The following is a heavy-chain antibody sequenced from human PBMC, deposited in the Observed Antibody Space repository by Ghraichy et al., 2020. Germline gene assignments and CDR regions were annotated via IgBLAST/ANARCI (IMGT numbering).Heavy chain of an antibody. Sequence: ESLNISCSASGFTFSGHWMMWVRQPPGKGLEWVATIKQDGSETYFVDSVEGRVTISRDNAKSSLFLQLNSLRAEDTALYYCARGSGWLIDYWGQGALVIVSS. D-gene: IGHD6-25*01. CDR1: GFTFSGHW. J-gene: IGHJ4*02. CDR3: ARGSGWLIDY. CDR2: IKQDGSET. V-gene: IGHV3-7*03.